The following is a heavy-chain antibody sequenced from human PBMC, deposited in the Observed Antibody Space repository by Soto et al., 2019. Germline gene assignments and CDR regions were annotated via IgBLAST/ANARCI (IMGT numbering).Heavy chain of an antibody. CDR2: IYDSGST. CDR3: AREGFRYFDWLHPSRWFDP. D-gene: IGHD3-9*01. Sequence: ESLTLSCAVSGFAFNSYCWRWVRQAPGQGLEWVGYIYDSGSTNYNPSLKRRVTISVDTSKNQFSLKLSSVTAADTAVYYCAREGFRYFDWLHPSRWFDPWGQGTLVTVS. J-gene: IGHJ5*02. CDR1: GFAFNSYC. V-gene: IGHV4-59*01.